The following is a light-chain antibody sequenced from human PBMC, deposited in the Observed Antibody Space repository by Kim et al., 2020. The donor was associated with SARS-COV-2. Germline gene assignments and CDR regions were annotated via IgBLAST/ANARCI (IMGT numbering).Light chain of an antibody. CDR2: GAS. CDR1: QSVSSSS. CDR3: QQYGSSSWT. Sequence: SPGERATPSCRASQSVSSSSLAWYQQRPGQSPRLLIYGASNRATGIPDRCSGSGSGTDFTLTISRLEPEDFAVYYCQQYGSSSWTFGQGTKVDIK. J-gene: IGKJ1*01. V-gene: IGKV3-20*01.